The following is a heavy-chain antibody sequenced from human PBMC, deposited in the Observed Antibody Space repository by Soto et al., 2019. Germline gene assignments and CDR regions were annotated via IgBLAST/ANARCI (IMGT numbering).Heavy chain of an antibody. Sequence: QVQLQESGPGLVKPSQTLSLTCTVSGGSISSGGYYWSWIRQHPGKGLEWIGYIYYSGSTYYNASLKSRVTISVDTSKNQFSLKLSSVTAADTAVYYCARGGYYDSSGYYYSGVDYWGQGTLVTVSS. J-gene: IGHJ4*02. CDR3: ARGGYYDSSGYYYSGVDY. CDR1: GGSISSGGYY. V-gene: IGHV4-31*03. D-gene: IGHD3-22*01. CDR2: IYYSGST.